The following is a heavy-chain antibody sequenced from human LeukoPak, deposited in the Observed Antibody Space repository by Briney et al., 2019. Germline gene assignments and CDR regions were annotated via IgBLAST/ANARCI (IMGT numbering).Heavy chain of an antibody. D-gene: IGHD2-8*01. CDR2: INPNSGGT. J-gene: IGHJ4*02. V-gene: IGHV1-2*02. Sequence: ASVKVSCKASGYTFTGYYMHWVRRAPGQGLEWMGWINPNSGGTNYAQKFQGRVTMTRDTSISTAYMELSRLRSDDTAVYYCARDHEDIVLMVYDTPGDYWGQGTLVTVSS. CDR1: GYTFTGYY. CDR3: ARDHEDIVLMVYDTPGDY.